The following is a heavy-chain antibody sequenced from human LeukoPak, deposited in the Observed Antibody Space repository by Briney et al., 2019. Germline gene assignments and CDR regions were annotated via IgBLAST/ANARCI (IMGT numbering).Heavy chain of an antibody. CDR2: IRYDGSNK. CDR1: GFIFSNYD. V-gene: IGHV3-30*02. CDR3: ARDLRVGAAH. J-gene: IGHJ4*02. D-gene: IGHD1-26*01. Sequence: GGSLRLSCVASGFIFSNYDMHWVRQAPGKGLDWVAFIRYDGSNKYYADSVKGRFTISRDNSKNTLYLQLNSLRAEDTAVYYCARDLRVGAAHWGQGTLVTVSS.